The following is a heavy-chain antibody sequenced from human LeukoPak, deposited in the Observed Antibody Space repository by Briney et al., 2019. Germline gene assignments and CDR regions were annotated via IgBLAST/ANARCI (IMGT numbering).Heavy chain of an antibody. V-gene: IGHV4-34*01. CDR3: ARGVQPDY. CDR1: GGSFSGYY. Sequence: SETLSLTCAVYGGSFSGYYWSWIRQPPGKGLEWIGEINHSGSTNYNPSLKSRVTISVDTSKNQFSLKLSSVTAADMAVYYCARGVQPDYWGQGTLVTVSS. J-gene: IGHJ4*02. D-gene: IGHD5-18*01. CDR2: INHSGST.